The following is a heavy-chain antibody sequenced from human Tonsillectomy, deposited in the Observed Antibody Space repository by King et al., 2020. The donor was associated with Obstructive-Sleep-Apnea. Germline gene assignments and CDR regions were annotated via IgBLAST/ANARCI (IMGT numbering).Heavy chain of an antibody. D-gene: IGHD3-10*01. J-gene: IGHJ3*02. V-gene: IGHV3-9*01. CDR3: AKDRRIQYYYGSGSYLPADAFDI. Sequence: VQLVESGGGLVQPGRSLRLSCAASGFTFDDYAMHWVRQAPGKGLEWGSGISWNSGSIGYADYVKGRFTISRDNAKNSLYLQMNSLRAEDTALYYCAKDRRIQYYYGSGSYLPADAFDIWGQGTMVTVSS. CDR1: GFTFDDYA. CDR2: ISWNSGSI.